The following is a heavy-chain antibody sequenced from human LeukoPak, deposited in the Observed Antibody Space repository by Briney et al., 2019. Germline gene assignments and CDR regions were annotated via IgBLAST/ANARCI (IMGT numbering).Heavy chain of an antibody. Sequence: PSETLSLTCTVSGGSISSYYWSWIRQPPGKGLEWIGYIYYSGSTNYNPSLKSRVTISVYTSKNQFSLKLSSVTAADTAVYYCARSGGYCSGGSCHDYWGQGTLVTVSS. CDR2: IYYSGST. D-gene: IGHD2-15*01. CDR3: ARSGGYCSGGSCHDY. J-gene: IGHJ4*02. V-gene: IGHV4-59*01. CDR1: GGSISSYY.